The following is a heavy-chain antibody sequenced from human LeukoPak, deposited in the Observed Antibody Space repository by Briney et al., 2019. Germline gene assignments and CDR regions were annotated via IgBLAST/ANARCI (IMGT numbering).Heavy chain of an antibody. D-gene: IGHD4-17*01. CDR1: GFTFSSYD. CDR3: ARGSLRTAYGDLLFDY. CDR2: IGTAGDT. V-gene: IGHV3-13*01. Sequence: PEGSLRLSCAASGFTFSSYDMHWVRQATGKGLEWVSAIGTAGDTYYPGSVKGRFTISRENAKNSLYLQMNSLRAGDTAVYYCARGSLRTAYGDLLFDYWGQGTLVTVSS. J-gene: IGHJ4*02.